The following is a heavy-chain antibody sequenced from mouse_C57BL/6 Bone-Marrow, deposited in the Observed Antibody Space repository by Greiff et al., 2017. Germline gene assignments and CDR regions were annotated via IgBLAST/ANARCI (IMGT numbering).Heavy chain of an antibody. CDR3: TKGGLLDY. D-gene: IGHD1-1*02. Sequence: VQLQQSGAELVRPGASVKLSCTASGFNFNDDYMHWVKQRPEQGLEWIGWIDPENGDTEYASKFQGKATITADPTTNTAYLPRSSLTSAATAVYSWTKGGLLDYGGQGTTLTVSS. CDR1: GFNFNDDY. CDR2: IDPENGDT. J-gene: IGHJ2*01. V-gene: IGHV14-4*01.